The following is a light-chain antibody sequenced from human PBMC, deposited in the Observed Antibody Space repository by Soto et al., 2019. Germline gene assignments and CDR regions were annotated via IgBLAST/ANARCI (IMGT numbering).Light chain of an antibody. CDR1: SSDIGTYNY. Sequence: QSALTQPASVSGSPGQSITVSCTGTSSDIGTYNYVSWYQQHPGKAPKVIIYEVNNRPSGVSNRFSGSKSGNTASLTISGLQAEDEADYYCASFTTSSTRVFGPGTKLTVL. V-gene: IGLV2-14*01. CDR2: EVN. CDR3: ASFTTSSTRV. J-gene: IGLJ1*01.